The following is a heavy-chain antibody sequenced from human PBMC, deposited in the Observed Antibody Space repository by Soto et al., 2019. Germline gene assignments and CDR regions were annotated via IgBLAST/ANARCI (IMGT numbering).Heavy chain of an antibody. D-gene: IGHD1-1*01. CDR3: ARLQYNFDY. Sequence: PSETLSLTCTVSGGSISSYYWSWIRQPPGKGLEWIGYIYYSGSTNYNPSLKSRVTISVDTSKNQFSLKLSSATAADTAVYYCARLQYNFDYWGQGTLVTVSS. V-gene: IGHV4-59*08. CDR1: GGSISSYY. CDR2: IYYSGST. J-gene: IGHJ4*02.